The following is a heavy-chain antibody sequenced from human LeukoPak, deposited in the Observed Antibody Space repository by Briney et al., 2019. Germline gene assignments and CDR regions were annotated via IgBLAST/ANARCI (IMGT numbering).Heavy chain of an antibody. D-gene: IGHD2-15*01. V-gene: IGHV3-7*05. CDR3: WGAEAAVPGGPS. Sequence: GGSLRLSCTASGFTFSYYWMSWVRQAPGKGLEWVGHIKPDGTDQTYVDSLRGRFIISRDNAKNSLYLQMNSLRAEDTAVYYCWGAEAAVPGGPSWGQGTLVTVSS. J-gene: IGHJ4*02. CDR1: GFTFSYYW. CDR2: IKPDGTDQ.